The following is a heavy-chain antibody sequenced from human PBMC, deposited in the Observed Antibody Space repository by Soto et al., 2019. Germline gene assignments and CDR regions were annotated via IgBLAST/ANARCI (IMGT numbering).Heavy chain of an antibody. CDR3: ARSYYGDLYYFDY. Sequence: RWILKPTGKGLEWIGYIYYSGSTNYNPSLKSRVTISVDTSKNQFSLKLSSVTAADTAVYYCARSYYGDLYYFDYWGQGTLVIVSS. D-gene: IGHD4-17*01. CDR2: IYYSGST. V-gene: IGHV4-59*01. J-gene: IGHJ4*02.